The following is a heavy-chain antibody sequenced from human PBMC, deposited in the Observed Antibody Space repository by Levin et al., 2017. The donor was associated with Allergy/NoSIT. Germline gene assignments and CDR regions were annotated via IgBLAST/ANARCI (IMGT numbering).Heavy chain of an antibody. CDR3: AKIDSDPDYGLHV. CDR2: VYPPDSDT. CDR1: GYYFISYW. Sequence: GESLKISCQGSGYYFISYWIAWVRQMPGKGLEWMGSVYPPDSDTTYSPSFLGQVTISVDKSLRTAYLQWSSLKPSDTAVDYCAKIDSDPDYGLHVWGQGTTVIVSS. J-gene: IGHJ6*02. D-gene: IGHD3-10*01. V-gene: IGHV5-51*01.